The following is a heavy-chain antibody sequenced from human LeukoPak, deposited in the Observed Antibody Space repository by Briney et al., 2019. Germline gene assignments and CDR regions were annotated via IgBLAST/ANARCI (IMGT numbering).Heavy chain of an antibody. CDR3: ARDFGYDSSGYPYYFDY. D-gene: IGHD3-22*01. J-gene: IGHJ4*02. CDR2: ISSCSSYI. CDR1: GFTFSSYS. V-gene: IGHV3-21*01. Sequence: GGSLRLSCVASGFTFSSYSMNWVRQAPGKGLAWVSSISSCSSYIYYADSVKGRFTISRDNAKNSLYLQMNSLRAEDTAVYYCARDFGYDSSGYPYYFDYWGQGTPVTVSS.